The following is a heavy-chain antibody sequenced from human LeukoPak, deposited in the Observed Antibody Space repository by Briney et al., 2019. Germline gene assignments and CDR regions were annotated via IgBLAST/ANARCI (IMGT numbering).Heavy chain of an antibody. CDR1: GGSFSGYY. J-gene: IGHJ4*02. CDR3: ARGQKSRGWYDY. V-gene: IGHV4-34*01. CDR2: INHSGST. D-gene: IGHD6-19*01. Sequence: PSETLSLTCAVYGGSFSGYYWSWIRQPPGKGLERIGEINHSGSTNYNPSLKSRVTISVDTSKNQFSLKLSSVTAADTAVYYCARGQKSRGWYDYWGQGTLVTVSS.